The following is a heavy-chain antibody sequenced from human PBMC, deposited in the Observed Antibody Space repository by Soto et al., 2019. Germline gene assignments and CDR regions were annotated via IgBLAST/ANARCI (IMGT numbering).Heavy chain of an antibody. D-gene: IGHD6-6*01. V-gene: IGHV1-8*01. CDR3: ARAEPYSTSSPFDY. Sequence: QVQLVQSGAEVKKPGASVKVSCKTSGYTFTNYNINWVRQATGQGLEWMGWMNPNSGNTGYAQEFQGRVNMTRNTSITTAYMELSSLRSGDTAVYYCARAEPYSTSSPFDYWGQGTLVTVSS. CDR1: GYTFTNYN. J-gene: IGHJ4*02. CDR2: MNPNSGNT.